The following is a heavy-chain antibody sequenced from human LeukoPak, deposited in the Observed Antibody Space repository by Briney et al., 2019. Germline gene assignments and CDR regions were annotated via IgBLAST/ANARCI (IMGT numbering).Heavy chain of an antibody. D-gene: IGHD3-22*01. J-gene: IGHJ4*02. CDR1: GFTFSSYE. CDR3: AKDNKYYYDSSGYYFDY. CDR2: ISGSGGST. V-gene: IGHV3-23*01. Sequence: GGSLRLSCAASGFTFSSYEMNWVRQAPGKGLEWVSAISGSGGSTYYADSVKGRFTISRDNSKNTLYLQMNSLRAEDTAVYYCAKDNKYYYDSSGYYFDYWGQGTLVTVSS.